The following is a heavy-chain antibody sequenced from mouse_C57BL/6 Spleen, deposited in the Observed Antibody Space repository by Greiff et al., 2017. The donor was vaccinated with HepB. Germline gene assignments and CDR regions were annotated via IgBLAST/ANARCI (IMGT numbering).Heavy chain of an antibody. J-gene: IGHJ2*01. CDR3: ARKGNYGSSYDYFDY. V-gene: IGHV1-53*01. D-gene: IGHD1-1*01. Sequence: QVQLQQPGTELVKPGASVKLSCKASGYTFTSYWMHWVKQRPGQGLEWNGNINPSNGGTNYNEKFKSKATLTVDKSSSTAYMQLSSLTSEDSAVYYCARKGNYGSSYDYFDYWGQGTTLTVSS. CDR1: GYTFTSYW. CDR2: INPSNGGT.